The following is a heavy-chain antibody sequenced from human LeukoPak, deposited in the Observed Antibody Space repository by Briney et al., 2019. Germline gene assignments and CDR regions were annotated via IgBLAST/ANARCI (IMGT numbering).Heavy chain of an antibody. CDR1: RFTFSRYG. Sequence: PGGSLRLSCAASRFTFSRYGMSCVRQAPGKGLECVSGISSSGGSTYYADSVKGRFTISRDNSKNTLYLQMNSLRAEGTALYYCAKDLGSSSPTGFDYWGQGTLVTVSS. CDR3: AKDLGSSSPTGFDY. CDR2: ISSSGGST. D-gene: IGHD6-13*01. V-gene: IGHV3-23*01. J-gene: IGHJ4*02.